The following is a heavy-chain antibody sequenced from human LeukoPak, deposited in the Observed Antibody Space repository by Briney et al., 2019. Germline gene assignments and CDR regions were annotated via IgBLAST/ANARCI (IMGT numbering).Heavy chain of an antibody. J-gene: IGHJ4*02. CDR1: GFTFSGSA. CDR3: TTGGGWELLPTTDY. D-gene: IGHD1-26*01. CDR2: IRSKANSYAT. Sequence: PGGSLKLSCAASGFTFSGSAMHWVRQASGKGLEWVGRIRSKANSYATAYAASVKGRFTISRDDSKNTAYLQMNSLKTEDTAVYYCTTGGGWELLPTTDYWGQGTLVTVSS. V-gene: IGHV3-73*01.